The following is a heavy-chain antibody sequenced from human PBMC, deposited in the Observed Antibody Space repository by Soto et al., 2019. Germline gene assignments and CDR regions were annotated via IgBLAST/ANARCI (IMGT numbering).Heavy chain of an antibody. CDR1: GGSLTGYY. D-gene: IGHD6-19*01. Sequence: TLSLTCVVYGGSLTGYYWSWIRQPPGRGLEWIGEINPTGSPKYNPSLMSRVTISVDTSKNQFSMKLSSVTAADTAVFYCARSREQWLVDAFDIWGQGTMVTVSS. CDR2: INPTGSP. V-gene: IGHV4-34*01. J-gene: IGHJ3*02. CDR3: ARSREQWLVDAFDI.